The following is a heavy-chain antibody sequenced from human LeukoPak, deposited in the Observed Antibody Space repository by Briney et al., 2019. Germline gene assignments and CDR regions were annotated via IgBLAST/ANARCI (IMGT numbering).Heavy chain of an antibody. V-gene: IGHV3-23*01. Sequence: GGSLRLSCAASGFTFSSYAMSWVRQAPGKGLEWVSAISGSGGSTYYADSMKGRFTISRDNSKNTLYLQMNSLRAEDTAVYYCAKVDHDYGDYLGYWGQGTLVTVSS. D-gene: IGHD4-17*01. CDR2: ISGSGGST. J-gene: IGHJ4*02. CDR1: GFTFSSYA. CDR3: AKVDHDYGDYLGY.